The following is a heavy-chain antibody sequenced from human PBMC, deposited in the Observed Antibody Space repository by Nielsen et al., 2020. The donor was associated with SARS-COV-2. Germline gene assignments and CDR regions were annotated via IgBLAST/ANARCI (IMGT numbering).Heavy chain of an antibody. CDR3: ARDLIVGATRYYYGMDV. CDR1: GFTFSSYW. V-gene: IGHV3-7*01. J-gene: IGHJ6*02. Sequence: GESLKISCAASGFTFSSYWMSWVRQAPGKGLEWVANIKQDGSEKYYVDSVKGRFTIPRDNAKNSLYLQMNSLRAEDTAVYYCARDLIVGATRYYYGMDVWGQGTTVTVSS. D-gene: IGHD1-26*01. CDR2: IKQDGSEK.